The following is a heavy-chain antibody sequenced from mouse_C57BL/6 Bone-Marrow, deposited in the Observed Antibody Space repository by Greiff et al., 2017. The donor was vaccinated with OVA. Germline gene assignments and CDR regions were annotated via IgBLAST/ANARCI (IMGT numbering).Heavy chain of an antibody. J-gene: IGHJ3*01. CDR2: IYPGDGDT. V-gene: IGHV1-82*01. CDR3: AAIYYDDGGRFAY. CDR1: GYAFSSSW. Sequence: VKLMESGPELVKPGASVKISCKASGYAFSSSWLNWVKQRPGKGLEWIGRIYPGDGDTNYNGKFKGKATLTADKSSSTAYMQLSSLTSEDSAVYYCAAIYYDDGGRFAYWGQGTLVTVSA. D-gene: IGHD2-4*01.